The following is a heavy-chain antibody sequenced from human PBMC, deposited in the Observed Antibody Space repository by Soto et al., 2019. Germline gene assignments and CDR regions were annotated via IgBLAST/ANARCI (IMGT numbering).Heavy chain of an antibody. CDR3: ARLLTEGATFREDAFDL. CDR2: ISTLNGKT. V-gene: IGHV1-18*01. Sequence: QVQLVQSGGDVKTPGASVKVSCTTFRYTFTSHGIAWVRQAPGQGREWMGWISTLNGKTDYAQKFQGRVTMTADTLTSTVHMELRSLRSDDTAVYYCARLLTEGATFREDAFDLWGQGTKVTVSS. J-gene: IGHJ3*01. CDR1: RYTFTSHG. D-gene: IGHD1-26*01.